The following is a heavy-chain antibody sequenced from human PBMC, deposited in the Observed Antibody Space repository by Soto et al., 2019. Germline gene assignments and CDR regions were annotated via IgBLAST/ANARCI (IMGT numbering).Heavy chain of an antibody. V-gene: IGHV3-23*01. CDR1: GFTFSSYA. Sequence: EVQLLESGGGLVQPGGSLRLSCAASGFTFSSYAMSWVRQAPGKGLEWVSAISGSGGSTYYADSVKGRFTISRDNSKNTLYLQMNSLRAEDTAVYYCAKDQAYGDHYGDVNYYYMDVWGKGTTVTVSS. J-gene: IGHJ6*03. D-gene: IGHD4-17*01. CDR2: ISGSGGST. CDR3: AKDQAYGDHYGDVNYYYMDV.